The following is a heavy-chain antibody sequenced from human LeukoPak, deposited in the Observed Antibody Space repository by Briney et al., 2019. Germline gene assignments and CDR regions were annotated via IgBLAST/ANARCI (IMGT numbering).Heavy chain of an antibody. CDR2: ISSNGGST. CDR3: GRWGVEAGIDD. CDR1: GFTFSRYT. Sequence: GGSLRLSCAASGFTFSRYTMHWVRQAPGKGLEYVSAISSNGGSTYYANSVKGRFTISRDNSKNSLYLEMNSLRAEDTAVYYCGRWGVEAGIDDWGQGTLVIVSS. D-gene: IGHD6-13*01. J-gene: IGHJ4*02. V-gene: IGHV3-64*01.